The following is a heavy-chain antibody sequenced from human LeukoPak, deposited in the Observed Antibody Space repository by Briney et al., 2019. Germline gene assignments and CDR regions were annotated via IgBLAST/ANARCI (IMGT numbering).Heavy chain of an antibody. D-gene: IGHD6-19*01. CDR3: AREAQRIAVAGRSAGSDFDY. Sequence: TSETLSLTCTVSGGSISSGDYYWSWIRQPPGKGLEWIGYIYYSGSTYYNPSLKSRVTISVDTSKNQFSLKLSSVTAADTAVYYCAREAQRIAVAGRSAGSDFDYWGQGTLVTVSS. CDR1: GGSISSGDYY. CDR2: IYYSGST. J-gene: IGHJ4*02. V-gene: IGHV4-30-4*01.